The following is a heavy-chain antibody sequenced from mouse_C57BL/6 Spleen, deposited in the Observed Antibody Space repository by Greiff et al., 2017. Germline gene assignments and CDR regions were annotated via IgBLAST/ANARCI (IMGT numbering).Heavy chain of an antibody. CDR1: GYTFTSSW. CDR2: IDPTDRNT. J-gene: IGHJ4*01. Sequence: QVHVKQPGAELVMPGASVKLSCKASGYTFTSSWMHWVKQRPGQGLEWIGEIDPTDRNTNYNQKFKGKSTLTVDKSSSTAYMQLSSLTSEDSAVYYCARSGDYSNYYAMDYWGQGTSVTVSS. V-gene: IGHV1-69*01. D-gene: IGHD2-5*01. CDR3: ARSGDYSNYYAMDY.